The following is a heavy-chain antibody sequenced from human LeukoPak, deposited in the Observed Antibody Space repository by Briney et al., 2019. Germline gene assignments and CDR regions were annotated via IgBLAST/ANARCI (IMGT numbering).Heavy chain of an antibody. Sequence: SQTLSLTCAISGDSVSTNSAGWNWIRQSPSRGLEWLGRTHYNSNFFFDYAPSAKSRITISADTSKNQFSLQLNSVTPEDTAVYYCTRGQYTAFDIWGQGTMVTVSS. D-gene: IGHD4-11*01. CDR3: TRGQYTAFDI. CDR2: THYNSNFFF. V-gene: IGHV6-1*01. CDR1: GDSVSTNSAG. J-gene: IGHJ3*02.